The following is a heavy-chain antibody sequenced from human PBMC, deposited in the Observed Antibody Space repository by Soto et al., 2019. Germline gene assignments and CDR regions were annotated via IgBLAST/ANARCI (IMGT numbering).Heavy chain of an antibody. Sequence: SETLSLTCTVSDGSISSSSYYWGWIRQPPGKGLEWIGSIYYSGSTYYNPSLKSRVTISVDTSKNQFSLKLSSVTAADTAVYYCARGYCSGGSCYSLPPVLFDPWGQGTLVTVSS. D-gene: IGHD2-15*01. CDR2: IYYSGST. CDR1: DGSISSSSYY. CDR3: ARGYCSGGSCYSLPPVLFDP. J-gene: IGHJ5*02. V-gene: IGHV4-39*01.